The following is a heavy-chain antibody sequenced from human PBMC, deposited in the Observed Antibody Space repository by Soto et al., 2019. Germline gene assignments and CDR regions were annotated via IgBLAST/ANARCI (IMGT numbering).Heavy chain of an antibody. Sequence: QVQLVQSGAEVKKPGASVKASCKASGYTFTSYYMPWVRQAPGQGLEWMGIINPSGGSTSYAQKFQGRVTMNRDTSTHTVYMELSRLRSEDTAVYYCARDRVYTAMVFDYWGQGTLVTVSS. D-gene: IGHD5-18*01. J-gene: IGHJ4*02. CDR1: GYTFTSYY. V-gene: IGHV1-46*01. CDR2: INPSGGST. CDR3: ARDRVYTAMVFDY.